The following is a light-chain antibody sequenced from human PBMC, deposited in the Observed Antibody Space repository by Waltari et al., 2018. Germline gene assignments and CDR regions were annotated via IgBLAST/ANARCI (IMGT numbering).Light chain of an antibody. CDR2: KTS. CDR3: QHYNSYSPWT. CDR1: QSISDW. V-gene: IGKV1-5*03. Sequence: DIQMTQSPSTLSASVGDRVTITCRASQSISDWLAWYQQKPGKAPELLIYKTSILESGVPSRFSGSGSGTEFTLTITSLQPDDFATYFCQHYNSYSPWTFGQGTKVEI. J-gene: IGKJ1*01.